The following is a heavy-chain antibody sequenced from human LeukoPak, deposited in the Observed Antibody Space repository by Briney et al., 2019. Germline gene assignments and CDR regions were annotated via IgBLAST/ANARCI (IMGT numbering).Heavy chain of an antibody. D-gene: IGHD3-16*01. J-gene: IGHJ4*02. V-gene: IGHV1-46*01. CDR3: AKLATSDTGETY. Sequence: ASVKVSCKASGYTFTSYYIHWVRQAPGQGLEWMGVINPSGDSTTYAQNFQGRVTMTRDTSTSTVYMELRSLRSEDTAIYYCAKLATSDTGETYWGQGTLVTVPS. CDR2: INPSGDST. CDR1: GYTFTSYY.